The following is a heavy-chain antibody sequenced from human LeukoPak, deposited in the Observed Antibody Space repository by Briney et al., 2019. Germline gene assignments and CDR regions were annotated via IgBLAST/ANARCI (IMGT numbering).Heavy chain of an antibody. CDR1: GVTFSISG. J-gene: IGHJ3*02. Sequence: PGGSLRLSCADSGVTFSISGMHWVRQAPGEGLEWVAFIGRDRITKYYADSVKGRFTISGDSSYNTAYLQMNSLGAEDTAMYYCAKDGEWTFDIWGQGTMVTVSS. CDR2: IGRDRITK. V-gene: IGHV3-30*02. D-gene: IGHD3-3*01. CDR3: AKDGEWTFDI.